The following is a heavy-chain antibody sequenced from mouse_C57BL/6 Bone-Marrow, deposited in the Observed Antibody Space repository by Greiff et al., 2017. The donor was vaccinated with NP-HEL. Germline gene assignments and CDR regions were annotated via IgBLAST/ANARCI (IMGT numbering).Heavy chain of an antibody. CDR2: IRNKANGYTT. D-gene: IGHD2-4*01. V-gene: IGHV7-3*01. CDR1: GFTFTDYY. J-gene: IGHJ4*01. CDR3: ARSIYDNYAYDRLSAMDY. Sequence: EVQVVESGGGLVQPGGSLSLSCAASGFTFTDYYMSWVRQPPGKALEWLGFIRNKANGYTTEYSASVKGRFTISRDNSQSILYLQMNALRADDGATYYCARSIYDNYAYDRLSAMDYWGQGTSVTVSA.